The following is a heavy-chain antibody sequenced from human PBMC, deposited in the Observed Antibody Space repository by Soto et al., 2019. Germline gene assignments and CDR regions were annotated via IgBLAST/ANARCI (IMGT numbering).Heavy chain of an antibody. J-gene: IGHJ4*02. Sequence: SETLSLTCTVSGGSISSGGYYWSWIRQPPGKGLEWIGYIYYSGSTNYNPSLKSRVTISVDTSKNQFSLKLSSVTAADTAVYYCARGTPGGKYYFDYWGQGTLVTVSS. CDR3: ARGTPGGKYYFDY. V-gene: IGHV4-61*08. D-gene: IGHD1-26*01. CDR2: IYYSGST. CDR1: GGSISSGGYY.